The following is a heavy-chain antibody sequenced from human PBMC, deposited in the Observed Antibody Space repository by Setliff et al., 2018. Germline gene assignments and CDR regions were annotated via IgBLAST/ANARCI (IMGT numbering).Heavy chain of an antibody. J-gene: IGHJ4*02. V-gene: IGHV5-51*01. CDR2: IYPGDSDT. CDR3: ARQARYSSSWYMGGYFDY. CDR1: GYSFTSYW. Sequence: PGESLTLSCKGSGYSFTSYWIGWVRQMPGKGLEWMGIIYPGDSDTRYSPSFQGQVTISADKSISTAYLQWSSLKASDTAMYYCARQARYSSSWYMGGYFDYWGQGTLVTAPQ. D-gene: IGHD6-13*01.